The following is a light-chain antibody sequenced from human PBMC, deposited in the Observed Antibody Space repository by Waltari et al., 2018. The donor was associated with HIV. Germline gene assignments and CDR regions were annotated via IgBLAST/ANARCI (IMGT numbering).Light chain of an antibody. CDR3: AAWDGSHVV. CDR1: SSNIGSYY. CDR2: RNN. Sequence: QSVLTQPPSASGTPGQRVPISRSGSSSNIGSYYVYWYQQLPGTAPKLLIYRNNPRPSGVPDRFSGSKSGTSASLAISGLRSEEEADYYCAAWDGSHVVFGGGTKLTVL. J-gene: IGLJ2*01. V-gene: IGLV1-47*01.